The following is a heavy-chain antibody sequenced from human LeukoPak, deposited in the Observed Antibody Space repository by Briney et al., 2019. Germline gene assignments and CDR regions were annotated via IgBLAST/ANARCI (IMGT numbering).Heavy chain of an antibody. J-gene: IGHJ6*03. V-gene: IGHV4-34*01. CDR1: GGSFSGYH. Sequence: SETLSLTCAVYGGSFSGYHWSWIRQPPGKGLEWIGEISHSGSTNYNPSLKSRVTISVDTSKNQFSLKLSSVTAADTAVYYCARDGATFSGYDWYYYMDVWGKGTTVTVSS. CDR2: ISHSGST. CDR3: ARDGATFSGYDWYYYMDV. D-gene: IGHD5-12*01.